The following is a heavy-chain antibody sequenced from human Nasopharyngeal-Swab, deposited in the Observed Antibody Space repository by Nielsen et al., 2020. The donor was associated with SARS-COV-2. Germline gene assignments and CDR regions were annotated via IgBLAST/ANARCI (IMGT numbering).Heavy chain of an antibody. Sequence: GESLKISCAASGFTFSSYEMNWVRQAPGKGLEWLSYISGGGSDKYYADSVKGRFTISRDNAKNSLFLQMNSLRAEDTAVYYCARVKVDSSGPLDYWGQGTLVTFSS. D-gene: IGHD3-22*01. CDR1: GFTFSSYE. V-gene: IGHV3-48*03. CDR3: ARVKVDSSGPLDY. CDR2: ISGGGSDK. J-gene: IGHJ4*02.